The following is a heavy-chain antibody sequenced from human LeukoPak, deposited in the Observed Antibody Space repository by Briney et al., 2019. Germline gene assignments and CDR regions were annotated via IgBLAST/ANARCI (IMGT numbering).Heavy chain of an antibody. CDR1: GFSLSTSGMC. CDR3: PLIHFANHDGGNLFFDY. D-gene: IGHD4-23*01. J-gene: IGHJ4*02. Sequence: SGPALVKPTQTLTLTCTFSGFSLSTSGMCGSWIRQPPMKTLEWLARIDWDDDKYYRTSLKTRLTISKDTTKNQAVLTMTNKHPVPSATYYCPLIHFANHDGGNLFFDYWGQGTLVTVSS. CDR2: IDWDDDK. V-gene: IGHV2-70*11.